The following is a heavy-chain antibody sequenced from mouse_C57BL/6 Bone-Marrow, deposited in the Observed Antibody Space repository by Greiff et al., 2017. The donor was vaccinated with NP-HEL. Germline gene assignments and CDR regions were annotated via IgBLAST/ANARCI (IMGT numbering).Heavy chain of an antibody. Sequence: QVQLKQSGAELVKPGASVKMSCKASGYTFTSYWITWVKQRPGQCLEWIGDIYPGSGSTNYNEKFKSKATLTVDTSSSTAYMQLSSLTSEDSAVYYCARGAAYYGSRRNYFDYWGQGTTLTVSS. CDR1: GYTFTSYW. V-gene: IGHV1-55*01. CDR2: IYPGSGST. D-gene: IGHD1-1*01. J-gene: IGHJ2*01. CDR3: ARGAAYYGSRRNYFDY.